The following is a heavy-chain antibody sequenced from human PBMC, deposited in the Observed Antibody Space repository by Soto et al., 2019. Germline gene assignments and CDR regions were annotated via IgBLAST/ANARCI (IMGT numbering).Heavy chain of an antibody. Sequence: GGSLRLSCAASGFTFSSYAMHWVRQAPGKGLEWVAVTSYDGSNKYYADSVKGRFTISRDNSKNTLYLQMNSLRAEDTAVYYCARDLKWELFLFDYWGQGTLVTVSS. V-gene: IGHV3-30-3*01. D-gene: IGHD1-26*01. CDR1: GFTFSSYA. CDR2: TSYDGSNK. CDR3: ARDLKWELFLFDY. J-gene: IGHJ4*02.